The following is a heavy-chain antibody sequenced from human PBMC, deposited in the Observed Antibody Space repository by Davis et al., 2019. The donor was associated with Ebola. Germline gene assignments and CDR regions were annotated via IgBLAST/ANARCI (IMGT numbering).Heavy chain of an antibody. J-gene: IGHJ4*01. D-gene: IGHD2/OR15-2a*01. V-gene: IGHV3-23*01. CDR2: INGSGGRT. Sequence: GESLKISCAASGFTFRNYAMIWVRQAPGKGLEWVSGINGSGGRTYYAASMKGRFTISRDNSMNTVYLQINSLRAEDTAVYYCAKDRHPLANNKIYYFDYWGPGTLVTVSS. CDR1: GFTFRNYA. CDR3: AKDRHPLANNKIYYFDY.